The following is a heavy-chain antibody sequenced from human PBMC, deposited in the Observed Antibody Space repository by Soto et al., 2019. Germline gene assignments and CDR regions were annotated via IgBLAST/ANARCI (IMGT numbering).Heavy chain of an antibody. V-gene: IGHV3-30-3*01. CDR3: ARGGTGEDPDY. Sequence: QVQLVESGGGMVQPGRSLRLSCAASGFTFTSYAMHWVRQAPGKGLEWVAVISYDGSNKYYADSVKGRFTISRDNSKNTLYLQMNSLRAEDTAVYYCARGGTGEDPDYWGQGTLVTVSS. CDR2: ISYDGSNK. CDR1: GFTFTSYA. D-gene: IGHD7-27*01. J-gene: IGHJ4*02.